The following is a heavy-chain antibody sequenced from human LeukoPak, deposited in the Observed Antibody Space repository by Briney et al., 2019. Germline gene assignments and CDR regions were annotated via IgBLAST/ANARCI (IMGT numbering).Heavy chain of an antibody. CDR2: IRYDGSNK. D-gene: IGHD3-10*01. J-gene: IGHJ4*02. CDR1: EFTFSSYG. V-gene: IGHV3-30*02. Sequence: GGSLRLSCAASEFTFSSYGMHWVRQAPGKGLEWVAFIRYDGSNKYYADSVKGRFTISRDNAKNSLYLQMNSLRAEDTALYYCARDSLTMVRGVIIKGGIDYWGQGTLVTVSS. CDR3: ARDSLTMVRGVIIKGGIDY.